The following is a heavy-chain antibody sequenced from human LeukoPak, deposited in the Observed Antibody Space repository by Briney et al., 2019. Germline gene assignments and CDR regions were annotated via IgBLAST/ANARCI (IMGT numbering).Heavy chain of an antibody. CDR3: ALQPARRLSWFDP. D-gene: IGHD2-2*01. V-gene: IGHV4-38-2*02. CDR1: GFSLSTSGM. CDR2: IYHSGNT. J-gene: IGHJ5*02. Sequence: SGPALVKPTQTLTLTCTFSGFSLSTSGMCVSWIRQPPGKGLEWIANIYHSGNTYYNPSLKSRVTISVDTSRNQFSLKLSSVTAADTAVYYCALQPARRLSWFDPWGQGTLVTVSS.